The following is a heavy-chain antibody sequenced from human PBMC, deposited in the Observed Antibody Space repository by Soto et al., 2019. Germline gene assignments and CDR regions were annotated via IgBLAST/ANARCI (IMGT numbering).Heavy chain of an antibody. CDR1: GGSISSADYY. CDR2: ISYSGST. D-gene: IGHD3-22*01. CDR3: AGGRGYYYDGSAYYFDY. V-gene: IGHV4-30-4*01. J-gene: IGHJ4*02. Sequence: SETLSRTCTVSGGSISSADYYWSWIRQPPGKGLEWIGYISYSGSTYYNPSLKSRVTISVDTSKKQFSLNLSSVTAADTAVYYCAGGRGYYYDGSAYYFDYWGQGTLVTVSS.